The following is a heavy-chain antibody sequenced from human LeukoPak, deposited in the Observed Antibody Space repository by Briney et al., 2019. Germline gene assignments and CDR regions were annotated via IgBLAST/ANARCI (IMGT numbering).Heavy chain of an antibody. CDR1: GGSIRSSNYY. CDR2: IYYSGST. Sequence: SETLSLTCTVSGGSIRSSNYYWGWIRQPPGKGLEWIVSIYYSGSTYYDPSLKSRVTISVDTSRNQFSLKLSSVTAADTAVYYCARRGDGYNSYFDYWGQGILVTVSS. CDR3: ARRGDGYNSYFDY. D-gene: IGHD5-24*01. V-gene: IGHV4-39*01. J-gene: IGHJ4*01.